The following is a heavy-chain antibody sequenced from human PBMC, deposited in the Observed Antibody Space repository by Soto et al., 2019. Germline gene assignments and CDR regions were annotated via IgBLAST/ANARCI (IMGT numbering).Heavy chain of an antibody. J-gene: IGHJ4*02. CDR3: AAEGGYPGSNFYGAY. Sequence: EVQLVESGGGLVEPGGSIRLSCVASGFTFTKAYMTWVRQAPGKGLEWVGRIKGSHAGGTTDYATSVKGRFTISRDDSQNTLYLQMNSLKTADTSVYYCAAEGGYPGSNFYGAYWGQGTLVTVSS. CDR2: IKGSHAGGTT. CDR1: GFTFTKAY. D-gene: IGHD1-26*01. V-gene: IGHV3-15*01.